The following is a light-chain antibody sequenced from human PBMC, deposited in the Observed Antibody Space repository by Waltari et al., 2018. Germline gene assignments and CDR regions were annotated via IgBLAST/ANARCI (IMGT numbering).Light chain of an antibody. CDR2: WAS. V-gene: IGKV4-1*01. CDR1: QSVFCSSGNKDY. Sequence: DIVMTQSPDSLAVSLGERATINCKSSQSVFCSSGNKDYLTWFQQRPGQPPRAVIYWASTREKGVPDRFSGSGSGTDFTLKISRVEAEDVGVYYCMQSIHWPWTFGQGTKVEIK. J-gene: IGKJ1*01. CDR3: MQSIHWPWT.